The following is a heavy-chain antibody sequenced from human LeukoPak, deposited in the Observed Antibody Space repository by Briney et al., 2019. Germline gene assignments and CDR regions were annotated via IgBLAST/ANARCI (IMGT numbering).Heavy chain of an antibody. CDR2: INQDGGEK. Sequence: PGGSLRLSCAASGFTFSSYWMSWVRQAPGKGLEWVANINQDGGEKYYVDSVKGRFTISRDNAKNSVYLQMYGLRAEDTAVYHCATGRSCTTCYLPDYWGQGTLVTVSS. CDR1: GFTFSSYW. J-gene: IGHJ4*02. V-gene: IGHV3-7*01. CDR3: ATGRSCTTCYLPDY. D-gene: IGHD2-2*01.